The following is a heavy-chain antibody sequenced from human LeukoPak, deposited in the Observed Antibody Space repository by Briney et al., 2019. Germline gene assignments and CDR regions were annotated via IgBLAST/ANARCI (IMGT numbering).Heavy chain of an antibody. D-gene: IGHD1-26*01. J-gene: IGHJ4*02. CDR3: TTVKRGATIFDY. V-gene: IGHV3-15*01. CDR2: IKSKTDGGTT. Sequence: GGSLRLSCAASGFTFSNAWMSWVRQAPGKGLEWAGRIKSKTDGGTTDYAAPVKGRFTISRDDSKNTLYLQMNSLKTEDTAVYYCTTVKRGATIFDYWGQGTLVTVSS. CDR1: GFTFSNAW.